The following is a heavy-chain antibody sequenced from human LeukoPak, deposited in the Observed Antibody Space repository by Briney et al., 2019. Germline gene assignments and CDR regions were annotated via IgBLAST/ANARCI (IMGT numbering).Heavy chain of an antibody. V-gene: IGHV1-69*06. D-gene: IGHD3-9*01. CDR1: XIXXX. J-gene: IGHJ4*02. CDR2: XIPIFGTA. CDR3: ARAGTDYDILTGYWVY. Sequence: XIXXXXXGXXQAPGQXXXWMGGXIPIFGTANYAQKFQGRVTITADKSTSTAYMELSSLRSEDTAVYYCARAGTDYDILTGYWVYWGQGTLVTVSS.